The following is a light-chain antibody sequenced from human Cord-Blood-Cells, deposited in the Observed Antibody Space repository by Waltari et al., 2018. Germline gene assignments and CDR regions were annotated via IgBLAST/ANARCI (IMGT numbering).Light chain of an antibody. Sequence: DIQMTQSPSSLSASVGDRVTITCRASQSISSYLNWYQQKPGKAPKLLIYAASSLQSGVPSRCSGSGSGTDVTLTISSLQPEDFATYYCQQSYSTLMYSFGQGTKLEIK. V-gene: IGKV1-39*01. J-gene: IGKJ2*03. CDR3: QQSYSTLMYS. CDR2: AAS. CDR1: QSISSY.